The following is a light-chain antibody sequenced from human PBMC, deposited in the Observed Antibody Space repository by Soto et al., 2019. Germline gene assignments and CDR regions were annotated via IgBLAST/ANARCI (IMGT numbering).Light chain of an antibody. CDR1: RSVSSN. CDR3: QQYNNWPPYT. J-gene: IGKJ2*01. CDR2: GAS. V-gene: IGKV3-15*01. Sequence: EILMTHSPATLSGSPGERATLSCRASRSVSSNLAWYQQKPGQAPRLLMYGASTRATGIPARFSGSGSGTEFTLTISSLQSEDFAVYYCQQYNNWPPYTFGQGTKLEIK.